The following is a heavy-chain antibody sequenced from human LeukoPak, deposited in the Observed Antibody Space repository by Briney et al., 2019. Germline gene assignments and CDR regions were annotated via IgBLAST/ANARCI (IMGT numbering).Heavy chain of an antibody. Sequence: GGSLRLSCAASGFTVSSNYMSWVLQAPGKGLEWVSVIYSGGSTYYAGSVKGRFTISRHNSKNTLYLQMNSLRAEDTAVYYCARGYPYSSSWYYYGMDVWGQGTTVTVSS. D-gene: IGHD6-13*01. V-gene: IGHV3-53*04. CDR2: IYSGGST. CDR1: GFTVSSNY. J-gene: IGHJ6*02. CDR3: ARGYPYSSSWYYYGMDV.